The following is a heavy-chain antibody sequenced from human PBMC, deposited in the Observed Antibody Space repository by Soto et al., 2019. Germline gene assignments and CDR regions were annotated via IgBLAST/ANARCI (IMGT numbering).Heavy chain of an antibody. J-gene: IGHJ5*02. Sequence: QVHLVQSGAEVKKPGSSVKVSCKASGGTFNSYTISWVRQAPGQGFEWMGRIIPVLGKPTYAQKFQGRVTITADKSTSTVYMELSSLTSDDTAVYYCAAAAQHSSGWFYFDPWGQGTLVTVSS. D-gene: IGHD6-19*01. CDR1: GGTFNSYT. V-gene: IGHV1-69*02. CDR3: AAAAQHSSGWFYFDP. CDR2: IIPVLGKP.